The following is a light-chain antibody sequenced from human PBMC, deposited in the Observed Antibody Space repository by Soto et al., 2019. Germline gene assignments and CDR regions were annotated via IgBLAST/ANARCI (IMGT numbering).Light chain of an antibody. Sequence: ESVLTQSPATLSLSPGERATLSCRASQSVSSYLAWYQQKPGQAPRLLIYDASNRATGIPARFSGSGSGTDFTLTISSLEPEDFAVYYCQQRRNWPLLTFGGGTKVDI. V-gene: IGKV3-11*01. J-gene: IGKJ4*01. CDR2: DAS. CDR1: QSVSSY. CDR3: QQRRNWPLLT.